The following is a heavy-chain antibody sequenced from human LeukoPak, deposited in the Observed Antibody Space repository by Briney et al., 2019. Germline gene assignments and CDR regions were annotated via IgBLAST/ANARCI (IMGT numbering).Heavy chain of an antibody. Sequence: GGSLRLSCAASGFTFSNAWMSWVRQAPGKGLEWVGHIRDKTDGGTTDYAAPVKRRFTISRDDSKNTLYLQMNSLKTEDTAVYYCTTDQFWQRRQLYNWFDPWGQGTLVTVSS. CDR1: GFTFSNAW. D-gene: IGHD1-1*01. J-gene: IGHJ5*02. V-gene: IGHV3-15*01. CDR3: TTDQFWQRRQLYNWFDP. CDR2: IRDKTDGGTT.